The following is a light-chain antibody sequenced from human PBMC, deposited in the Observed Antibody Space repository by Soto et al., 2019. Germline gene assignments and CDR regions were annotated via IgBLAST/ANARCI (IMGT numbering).Light chain of an antibody. CDR3: HQYNNWPPWT. J-gene: IGKJ1*01. V-gene: IGKV3-15*01. Sequence: EIVMTQSPATLSVSPGERVTLSCRASQSVSRNLAWYQYIPGQAPRLLIYAASTRATGIPARFSGSGSGTEFTLSISSLQSEDYALYYCHQYNNWPPWTFGQGTKVEIK. CDR1: QSVSRN. CDR2: AAS.